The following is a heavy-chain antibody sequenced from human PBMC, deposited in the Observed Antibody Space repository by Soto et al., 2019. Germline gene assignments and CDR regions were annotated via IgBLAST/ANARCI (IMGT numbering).Heavy chain of an antibody. CDR1: DDSINSGKYY. Sequence: SETLSLTCSVSDDSINSGKYYWGWIRQPPGKGLEWIGSVYYRGNAYYNPSLQTRVTISLDKSKSQFSLKLNSVTAADSAVYFCARLVGLATSSYYFDFWGPGALVTVSS. J-gene: IGHJ4*02. V-gene: IGHV4-39*01. D-gene: IGHD6-6*01. CDR2: VYYRGNA. CDR3: ARLVGLATSSYYFDF.